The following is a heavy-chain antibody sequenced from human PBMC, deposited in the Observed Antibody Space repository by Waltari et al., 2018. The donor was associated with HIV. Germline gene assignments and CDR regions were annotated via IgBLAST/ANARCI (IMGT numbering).Heavy chain of an antibody. Sequence: QVQLVQSGAEVKKPGSSVKVSCRASGDTFRTYTISWVRQAPGQGLEWMGVITPICKTTKYAQKFQGRVTLTADESTRTTYMELTSLRSDDTAMYYCARNGDYAPAYWGQGTLVTVSS. CDR3: ARNGDYAPAY. CDR2: ITPICKTT. D-gene: IGHD4-17*01. CDR1: GDTFRTYT. V-gene: IGHV1-69*01. J-gene: IGHJ4*02.